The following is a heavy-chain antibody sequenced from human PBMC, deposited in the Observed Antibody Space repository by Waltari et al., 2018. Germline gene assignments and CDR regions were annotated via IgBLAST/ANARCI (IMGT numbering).Heavy chain of an antibody. V-gene: IGHV1-69*09. CDR2: IIPILGIA. D-gene: IGHD1-26*01. Sequence: QVQLVQSGAEVKKPGSSVKVSCKASGGTFSSYAISWVRQAPGQGLEWMGRIIPILGIANYAQKFQGRVTITADKSTSTAYMELSSLRSEDTAVYYCARVVSGSYLTHYYYYYGMDVWGQGTTVTVSS. CDR3: ARVVSGSYLTHYYYYYGMDV. CDR1: GGTFSSYA. J-gene: IGHJ6*02.